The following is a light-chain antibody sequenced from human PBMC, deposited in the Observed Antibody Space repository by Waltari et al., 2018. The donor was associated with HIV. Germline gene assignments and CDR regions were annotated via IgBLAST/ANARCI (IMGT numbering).Light chain of an antibody. CDR1: KLGDKY. J-gene: IGLJ2*01. Sequence: SYELTQPPSVSVSPGQTASITSSGDKLGDKYAYWYQQKPGQSPVLVIYVDTKRPSGIPERFSGSNSGNTATLTISGTQAMDEADYYCQAWDSNTGVFGGGTKLTVL. CDR3: QAWDSNTGV. V-gene: IGLV3-1*01. CDR2: VDT.